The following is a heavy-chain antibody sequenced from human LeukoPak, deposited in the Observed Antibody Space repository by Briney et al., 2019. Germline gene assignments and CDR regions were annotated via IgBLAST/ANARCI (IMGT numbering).Heavy chain of an antibody. CDR2: INHRGST. J-gene: IGHJ4*02. D-gene: IGHD6-13*01. Sequence: PSETLSLTCAVYGGSFSGYYWSWIRQPPGKGLEWIGEINHRGSTNCNPSLKSRLTISVDTSKNQFSLKLTSVTAADTALCYCARGGYWRFDYWGQGDLVTVSS. CDR1: GGSFSGYY. CDR3: ARGGYWRFDY. V-gene: IGHV4-34*01.